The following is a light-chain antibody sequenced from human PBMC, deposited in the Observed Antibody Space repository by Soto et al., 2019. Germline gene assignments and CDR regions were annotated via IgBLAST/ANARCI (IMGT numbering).Light chain of an antibody. CDR3: QQRSNWQFT. J-gene: IGKJ3*01. V-gene: IGKV3-11*01. Sequence: EIVLTQSPATLSLSPGERATLSCRASQSVRSYVAWYQQKPGQAPRLLIYGASNRATGIPARFSGSGSGTDFTLTISSLEPEDFAVYYCQQRSNWQFTFGPGTKVDIK. CDR2: GAS. CDR1: QSVRSY.